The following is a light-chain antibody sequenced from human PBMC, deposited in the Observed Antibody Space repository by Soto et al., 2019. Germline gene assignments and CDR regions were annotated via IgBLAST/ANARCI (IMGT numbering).Light chain of an antibody. CDR1: QTVSGSY. V-gene: IGKV3-20*01. CDR3: QQYGSSPLT. J-gene: IGKJ5*01. CDR2: AAS. Sequence: EMEMTESAATLSVSQGARDNLSCRASQTVSGSYLAWYQQTPGQTPRLLIYAASSRATGIPDRFSGSGSGTDFSLTISRLESEDFAVYYCQQYGSSPLTFAQGARLEI.